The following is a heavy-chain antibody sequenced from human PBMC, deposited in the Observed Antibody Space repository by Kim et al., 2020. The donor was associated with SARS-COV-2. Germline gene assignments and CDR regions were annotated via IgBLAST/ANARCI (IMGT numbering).Heavy chain of an antibody. V-gene: IGHV4-61*01. J-gene: IGHJ6*02. CDR3: ARNQASSGLYYYYYYGMDV. Sequence: SETLSLTCTVSGGSVSSGSYYWSWIRQPPGKGLEWIGYIYYSGSTNYNPSLKSRVTISVDTSKNQFSLKLSSVTAADTAVYYCARNQASSGLYYYYYYGMDVWGQGTTVTVSS. CDR1: GGSVSSGSYY. CDR2: IYYSGST.